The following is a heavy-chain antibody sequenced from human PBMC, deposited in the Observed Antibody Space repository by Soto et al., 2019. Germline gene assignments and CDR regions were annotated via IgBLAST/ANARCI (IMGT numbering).Heavy chain of an antibody. D-gene: IGHD3-10*01. V-gene: IGHV3-33*01. Sequence: QVQLVETGGGVVQSGTSLRLSCAASGFTFRDYGMHWVRQAPGKGLEWVAVIWFDGKNEFYVESVKGLFTISRDNSKNMLFLQLNITRAEDTDVYYCARDRAHGSGRDNGGMGVWGQGTTVIGSS. CDR1: GFTFRDYG. CDR2: IWFDGKNE. J-gene: IGHJ6*02. CDR3: ARDRAHGSGRDNGGMGV.